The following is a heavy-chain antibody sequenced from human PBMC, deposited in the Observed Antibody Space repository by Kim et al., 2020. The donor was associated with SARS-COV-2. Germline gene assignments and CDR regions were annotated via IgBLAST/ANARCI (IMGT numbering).Heavy chain of an antibody. CDR3: AKDPVSPAGDIQLWFLDY. V-gene: IGHV3-23*01. J-gene: IGHJ4*02. Sequence: GGSLRLSCAASGFTFSSYAMSWVRQAPGKGLEWVSAISGSGGSTYYADSVKGRFTISRDNSKNTLYLQMNSLRAEDTAVYYCAKDPVSPAGDIQLWFLDYWGQGTLVTVSS. D-gene: IGHD5-18*01. CDR2: ISGSGGST. CDR1: GFTFSSYA.